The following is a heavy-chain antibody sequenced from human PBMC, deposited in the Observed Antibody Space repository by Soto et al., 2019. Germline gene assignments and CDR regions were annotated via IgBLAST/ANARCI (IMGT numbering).Heavy chain of an antibody. CDR2: ISYDGSNK. CDR1: GFTFSSYG. J-gene: IGHJ5*02. CDR3: AGETGYFDWFYSNWFDP. Sequence: GGSLRLSCAASGFTFSSYGMHWVRQAPGKGLEWVAVISYDGSNKYYADSVKGRFTISRDNSKNTLYLQVNSLRAEDTAVYYCAGETGYFDWFYSNWFDPWGQGTLVTVSS. V-gene: IGHV3-30*03. D-gene: IGHD3-9*01.